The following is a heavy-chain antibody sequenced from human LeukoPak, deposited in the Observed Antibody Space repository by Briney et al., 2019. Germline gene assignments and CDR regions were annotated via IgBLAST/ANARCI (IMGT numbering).Heavy chain of an antibody. V-gene: IGHV1-18*04. CDR1: GYSFTSYW. D-gene: IGHD3-16*01. CDR2: ISAYNGHT. CDR3: ARDRLRPGILGY. J-gene: IGHJ4*02. Sequence: GESLKISCKGSGYSFTSYWIGWVRQMPGKGLEWMGWISAYNGHTNNAQKLQGRVTMTTDTSTSTAYMELRSLRSDDTAVYYCARDRLRPGILGYWGQGTLVTVSS.